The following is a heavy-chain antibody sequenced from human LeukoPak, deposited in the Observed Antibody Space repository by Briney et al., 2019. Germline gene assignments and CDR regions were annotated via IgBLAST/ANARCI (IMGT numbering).Heavy chain of an antibody. D-gene: IGHD1-26*01. CDR2: IYHSGST. V-gene: IGHV4-38-2*02. J-gene: IGHJ4*02. Sequence: SETLSLTCTVSGYSIGSGYYWGWIRQPPGKGLEWIGSIYHSGSTYYNPSLKSRVTISVDTSKNQFSLKLSSVTAADTAVYYCARGNGVGATTGGGSYYWGQGTLVTVSS. CDR1: GYSIGSGYY. CDR3: ARGNGVGATTGGGSYY.